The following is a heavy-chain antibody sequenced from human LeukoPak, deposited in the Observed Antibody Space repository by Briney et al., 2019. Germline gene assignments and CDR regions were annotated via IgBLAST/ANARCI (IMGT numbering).Heavy chain of an antibody. CDR2: IGIDSGNT. CDR1: GFTFSDYS. CDR3: ARDYKYAFDN. D-gene: IGHD5-24*01. J-gene: IGHJ4*02. V-gene: IGHV3-48*01. Sequence: GGSLRPSCAASGFTFSDYSMNWVRQAPGKGLEWISYIGIDSGNTNYADSVKGRFTISGDKAKNSLYLQMDSLRVEDTAVYYCARDYKYAFDNWGQGTLVTVSS.